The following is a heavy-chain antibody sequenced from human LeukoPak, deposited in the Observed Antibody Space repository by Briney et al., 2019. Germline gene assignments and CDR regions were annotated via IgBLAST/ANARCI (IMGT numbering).Heavy chain of an antibody. V-gene: IGHV4-34*01. CDR2: INHSGST. J-gene: IGHJ3*02. Sequence: SETLSLTCTVSGGSISSYYWSWIRQPPGKGLEWIGEINHSGSTNYNPSLKSRVTISVDTSKNQFSLKLSSVTAADTAVYYCARVAYYDFWFDAFDIWGQGTMVTVSS. CDR1: GGSISSYY. CDR3: ARVAYYDFWFDAFDI. D-gene: IGHD3-3*01.